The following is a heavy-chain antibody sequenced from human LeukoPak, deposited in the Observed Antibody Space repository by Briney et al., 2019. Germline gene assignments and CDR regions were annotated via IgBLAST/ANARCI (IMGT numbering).Heavy chain of an antibody. V-gene: IGHV1-2*02. D-gene: IGHD1/OR15-1a*01. CDR1: GYTFTGYY. J-gene: IGHJ6*03. Sequence: ASVKVSCKASGYTFTGYYIHWVRQAPGQGLEWMGWINPNSGGTNYAQKLQGRVTMTTETSTSTAYMVLRSLRSDDTAVYHCARAKNWNNLGDYYYYMDVWGKGTTVTVSS. CDR2: INPNSGGT. CDR3: ARAKNWNNLGDYYYYMDV.